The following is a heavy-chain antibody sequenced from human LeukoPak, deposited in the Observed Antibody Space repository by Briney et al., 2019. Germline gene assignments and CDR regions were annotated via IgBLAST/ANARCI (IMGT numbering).Heavy chain of an antibody. CDR1: GGSISSGSYY. J-gene: IGHJ3*02. CDR2: IYTSGST. CDR3: ARDRWLGIAKGAFDI. Sequence: SETLSLTCTVSGGSISSGSYYWSWIRQPAGKGLEWIGRIYTSGSTNYNPSLKSLVTISVYTSKNQFSLKLSSVTAADTAVYYCARDRWLGIAKGAFDIWGQGTMVTVSS. V-gene: IGHV4-61*02. D-gene: IGHD6-19*01.